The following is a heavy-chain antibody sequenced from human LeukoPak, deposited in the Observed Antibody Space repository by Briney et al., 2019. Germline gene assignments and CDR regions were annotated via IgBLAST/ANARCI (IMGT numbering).Heavy chain of an antibody. CDR1: GFTFSDYY. Sequence: LPGGSLRLSCAASGFTFSDYYMSWIRQAPGEGLEWVSAISGSGGSTYYADSVKGRFTISRDNSKNTLYLQMNSLRAEDTAVYYCAKEGLRGYEAGVDYWGQGTLVTVSS. J-gene: IGHJ4*02. D-gene: IGHD5-12*01. CDR3: AKEGLRGYEAGVDY. CDR2: ISGSGGST. V-gene: IGHV3-23*01.